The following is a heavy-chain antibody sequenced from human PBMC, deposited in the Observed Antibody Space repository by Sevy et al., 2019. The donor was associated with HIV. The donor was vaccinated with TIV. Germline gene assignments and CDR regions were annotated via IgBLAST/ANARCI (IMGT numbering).Heavy chain of an antibody. CDR3: ARERFYGDYVFDY. Sequence: GGSLRLSCAASGFTFSSYAMHWVRQAPGKGLEWVAVISYDGSNKYYADSVKGRFSISRDNSKNTLYLQMNSLRAEDTAVYYCARERFYGDYVFDYWGQGTLATVSS. D-gene: IGHD4-17*01. CDR1: GFTFSSYA. V-gene: IGHV3-30-3*01. J-gene: IGHJ4*02. CDR2: ISYDGSNK.